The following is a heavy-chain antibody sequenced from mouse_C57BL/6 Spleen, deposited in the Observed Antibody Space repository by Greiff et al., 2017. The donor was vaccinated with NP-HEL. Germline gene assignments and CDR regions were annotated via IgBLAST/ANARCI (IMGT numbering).Heavy chain of an antibody. CDR1: GFTFSDYG. V-gene: IGHV5-17*01. CDR3: ARGALYYDYDGFAY. J-gene: IGHJ3*01. Sequence: EVMLVESGGGLVKPGGSLKLSCAASGFTFSDYGMHWVRQAPEKGLEWVAYISSGSSTIYYADTVKGRFTISRDNAKNTRFLQMTSLRSEDTAMYYCARGALYYDYDGFAYWGQGTLVTVSA. D-gene: IGHD2-4*01. CDR2: ISSGSSTI.